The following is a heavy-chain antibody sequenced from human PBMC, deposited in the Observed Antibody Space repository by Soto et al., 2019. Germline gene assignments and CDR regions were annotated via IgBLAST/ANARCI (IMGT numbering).Heavy chain of an antibody. Sequence: PGESLKISCKGSEYSSSDNWIAWVRQTPGKGLEWMGLIYPDASATTYSPSFRGQVTMSADKSISTAYLHWDSLKASDTATYYCVRRGMDVWGQGXTVTVYS. J-gene: IGHJ6*02. CDR1: EYSSSDNW. CDR3: VRRGMDV. CDR2: IYPDASAT. V-gene: IGHV5-51*01.